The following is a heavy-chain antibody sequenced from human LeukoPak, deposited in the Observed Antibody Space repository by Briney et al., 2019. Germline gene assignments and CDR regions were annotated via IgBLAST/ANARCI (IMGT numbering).Heavy chain of an antibody. CDR2: IYTSGST. V-gene: IGHV4-59*10. Sequence: TSSETLSLTCAVYGGSFSGYYWSWIRQPAGKGLEWIGRIYTSGSTNYNPSLKSRVTMSVGTSKNQFSLKLSSVTAADTAVYYCARGDPHWFDPWGQGTLVTVSS. CDR3: ARGDPHWFDP. CDR1: GGSFSGYY. J-gene: IGHJ5*02. D-gene: IGHD3-10*01.